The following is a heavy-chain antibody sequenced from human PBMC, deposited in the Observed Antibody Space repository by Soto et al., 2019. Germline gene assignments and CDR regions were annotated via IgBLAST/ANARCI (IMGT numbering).Heavy chain of an antibody. V-gene: IGHV1-46*01. CDR2: INTSGGST. Sequence: QVQLVQSGAEVKKPGASVKVSCKTSGYTFTTFYMHWVRQAPGQGLEWMGIINTSGGSTSYAQKFQGRVIVTRDTSTSSVYMELSSLRSEDTAVYYCARDRGYSYDSSRYPSDAFDIWGQGTMVTVSS. J-gene: IGHJ3*02. CDR3: ARDRGYSYDSSRYPSDAFDI. D-gene: IGHD3-22*01. CDR1: GYTFTTFY.